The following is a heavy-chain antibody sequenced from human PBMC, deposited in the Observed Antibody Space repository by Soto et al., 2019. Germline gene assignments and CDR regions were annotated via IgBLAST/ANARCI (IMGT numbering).Heavy chain of an antibody. V-gene: IGHV1-3*01. Sequence: SVKVSCKASGYTFTSYARHWVRQAPGQRLEWMGWINAGNGNTKYSQKFQGRVTITRDTSASTAYMELSSLRSEDTAVYYCARDHSSSSWYPNWFDPWGQGTLVTVSS. CDR1: GYTFTSYA. CDR3: ARDHSSSSWYPNWFDP. D-gene: IGHD6-13*01. CDR2: INAGNGNT. J-gene: IGHJ5*02.